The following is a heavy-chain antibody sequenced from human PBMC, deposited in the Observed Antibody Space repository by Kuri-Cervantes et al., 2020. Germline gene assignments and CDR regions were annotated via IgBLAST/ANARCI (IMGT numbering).Heavy chain of an antibody. CDR2: IYSGGST. V-gene: IGHV3-53*01. CDR3: ARRDSPGYSDY. Sequence: GESLKISCAASGFTVSSNYMSWVRQAPGKGLEWVSVIYSGGSTYYADSVKGRFTISRDNSKNTLYLQMNSLRAEDTAVYYCARRDSPGYSDYWGQGTLVTVSS. CDR1: GFTVSSNY. J-gene: IGHJ4*02.